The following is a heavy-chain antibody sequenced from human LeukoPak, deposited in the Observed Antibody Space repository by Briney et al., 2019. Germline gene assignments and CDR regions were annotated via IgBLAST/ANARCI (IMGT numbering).Heavy chain of an antibody. J-gene: IGHJ6*02. D-gene: IGHD6-19*01. V-gene: IGHV3-53*01. CDR1: GFVVNTHY. CDR3: AREVAAPILSDGLDL. Sequence: PGGSLRLSCVASGFVVNTHYMSWVRQAPGKGLEWVSVVYSDGRTYYAESVKGRFIISRDSSKNIVYLQMDSLRVEDTAVYYCAREVAAPILSDGLDLWGQGTAVTVSS. CDR2: VYSDGRT.